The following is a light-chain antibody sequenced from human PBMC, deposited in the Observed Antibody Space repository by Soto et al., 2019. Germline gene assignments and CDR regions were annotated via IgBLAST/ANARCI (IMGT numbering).Light chain of an antibody. Sequence: QSALSQPPSASGSPGQSVTISCTGTSSDVGGYDYVSWYQQEPGKAPKVMIYEVSRRPSGVPDRFSGSKSGNPASLTVSGLQGEDEADYYCSSYAGSGNWVFGGGTKLTVL. V-gene: IGLV2-8*01. J-gene: IGLJ3*02. CDR3: SSYAGSGNWV. CDR1: SSDVGGYDY. CDR2: EVS.